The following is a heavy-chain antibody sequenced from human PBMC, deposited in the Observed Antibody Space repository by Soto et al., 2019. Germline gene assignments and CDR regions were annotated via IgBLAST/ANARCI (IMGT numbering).Heavy chain of an antibody. CDR3: ARAGVTIFGVVI. V-gene: IGHV3-21*01. CDR1: GFTFSSYS. J-gene: IGHJ4*02. CDR2: ISSSSSYI. D-gene: IGHD3-3*01. Sequence: VQLVESGGGLVKPGGSLRLSCAASGFTFSSYSMNWVRQAPGKGLEWVSSISSSSSYIYYADSVKGRFTISRDNAKNSLYLQMNSLRAEDTAVYYCARAGVTIFGVVIWGQGTLVTVSS.